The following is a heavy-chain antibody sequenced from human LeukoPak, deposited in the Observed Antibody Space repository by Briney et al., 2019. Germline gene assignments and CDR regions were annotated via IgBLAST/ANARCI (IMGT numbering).Heavy chain of an antibody. D-gene: IGHD4-17*01. Sequence: PGGSLRLSCAASGFTFNTYAMSWVRQAPGKGLGWVSSISENGESTYYADSVKGRFTISRDNSRNTLYLQMNSLRAEDTAVYYCASYFHYGDYASLWYWGQGTLVTVSS. CDR2: ISENGEST. J-gene: IGHJ4*02. CDR1: GFTFNTYA. CDR3: ASYFHYGDYASLWY. V-gene: IGHV3-23*01.